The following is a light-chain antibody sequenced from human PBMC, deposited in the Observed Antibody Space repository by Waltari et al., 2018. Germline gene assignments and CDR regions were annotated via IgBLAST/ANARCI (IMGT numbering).Light chain of an antibody. CDR1: HTINNY. CDR3: QQYDFYSLT. V-gene: IGKV1-5*01. J-gene: IGKJ4*01. CDR2: DAS. Sequence: DIQMTQSPSTLSASEGDRVTITCRASHTINNYLAWYQQKPGKAPKLVIYDASSLESGVLSRFSGSGSGTEFTLTISSLQPDDFATYYCQQYDFYSLTFGGGTRVEIK.